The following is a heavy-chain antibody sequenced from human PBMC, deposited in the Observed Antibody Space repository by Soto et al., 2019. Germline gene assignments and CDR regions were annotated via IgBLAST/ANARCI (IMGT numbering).Heavy chain of an antibody. D-gene: IGHD3-3*01. V-gene: IGHV4-30-4*01. CDR2: IYYSGST. J-gene: IGHJ6*02. CDR1: GGSISSGDYY. CDR3: ARDHPGVGGYYYYGMDV. Sequence: SETLSLTCTVSGGSISSGDYYWSWIRQPPGKGLEWIGYIYYSGSTYYNPSLKSRVTISVDTSKNQFSLKLSSVTAADTAVYYCARDHPGVGGYYYYGMDVWGQGTKVTVSS.